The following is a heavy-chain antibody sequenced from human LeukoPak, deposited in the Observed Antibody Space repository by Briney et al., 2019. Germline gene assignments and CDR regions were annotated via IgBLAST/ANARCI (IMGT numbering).Heavy chain of an antibody. D-gene: IGHD3-10*01. CDR3: AREGYYYGSGSYLCDAFDI. CDR1: GFTVSSNY. Sequence: PGGSLRLSCAASGFTVSSNYMSWVRQAPGKGLEWVSVIYSGGSTYYADSVKGRFTISRDNSKNTLYLQMNSLRAEDTAVYYCAREGYYYGSGSYLCDAFDIWGQGTMVTVSS. J-gene: IGHJ3*02. V-gene: IGHV3-53*01. CDR2: IYSGGST.